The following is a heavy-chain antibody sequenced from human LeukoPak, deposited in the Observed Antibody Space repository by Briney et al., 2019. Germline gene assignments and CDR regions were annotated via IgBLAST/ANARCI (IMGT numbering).Heavy chain of an antibody. J-gene: IGHJ4*02. Sequence: GGSLRLSCAASGFTFSSYAMSWVRQAPGKGLEWVSSISSGSSYIYYADSVKGRFTISRDNAKNSLYLQMNSLRAEDTAVYYCAREDDILTGGDYWGQGTLVTVSS. CDR1: GFTFSSYA. CDR3: AREDDILTGGDY. D-gene: IGHD3-9*01. CDR2: ISSGSSYI. V-gene: IGHV3-21*01.